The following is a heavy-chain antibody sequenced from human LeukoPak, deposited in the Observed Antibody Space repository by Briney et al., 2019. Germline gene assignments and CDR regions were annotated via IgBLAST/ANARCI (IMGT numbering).Heavy chain of an antibody. D-gene: IGHD3-22*01. CDR1: GGSISSYY. J-gene: IGHJ3*02. CDR3: ARTSYDTTNDAFDI. V-gene: IGHV4-4*07. CDR2: IYTSGST. Sequence: SETLPLTCTVSGGSISSYYWSWIRQPAGKGLELIGRIYTSGSTNYNPSLRSRVTMSVDTSKNQFSLRLRSVTAADTAVYYCARTSYDTTNDAFDIWGQGTMVTVSS.